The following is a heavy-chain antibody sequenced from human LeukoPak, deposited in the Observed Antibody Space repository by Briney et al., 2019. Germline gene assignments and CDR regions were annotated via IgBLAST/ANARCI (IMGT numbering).Heavy chain of an antibody. CDR3: ASSPRGSYGAMDV. V-gene: IGHV4-39*01. J-gene: IGHJ6*03. CDR1: GGSISSSSYY. CDR2: IYYSGST. D-gene: IGHD1-26*01. Sequence: SETLSLTCTVSGGSISSSSYYWGWIGQPPGKALAWIGSIYYSGSTYYNPSLKSRVTISVDTSKNQFSLKLSSVTAADTAVYYCASSPRGSYGAMDVWGKGTTVTVSS.